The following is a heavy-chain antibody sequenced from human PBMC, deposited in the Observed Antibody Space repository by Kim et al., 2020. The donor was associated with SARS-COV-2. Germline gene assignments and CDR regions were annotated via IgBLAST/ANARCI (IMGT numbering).Heavy chain of an antibody. J-gene: IGHJ6*02. CDR1: GFTFDDYA. CDR2: ITWNSGSI. Sequence: GGSLRLSCAASGFTFDDYAMEWVRQAPGKGLEWVSGITWNSGSIGYADSVKGRFAISRDNAKNSLYLQINSLRTEDTALYYCASWSYYGMDVWGQGTTVTVSS. V-gene: IGHV3-9*01. D-gene: IGHD6-13*01. CDR3: ASWSYYGMDV.